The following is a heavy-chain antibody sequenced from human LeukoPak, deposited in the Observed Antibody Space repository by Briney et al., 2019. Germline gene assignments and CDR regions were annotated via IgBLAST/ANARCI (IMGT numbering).Heavy chain of an antibody. CDR2: IYYSGST. CDR3: ASSIPYSSGWYPF. Sequence: SETLSLTCTVSGGSISSYYWSWIRQPPGKGLEWIGYIYYSGSTNYNPSLKSRVTISVDTSKNQFSLKPSSVTAADTAVYYCASSIPYSSGWYPFWGQGTLVTVSS. J-gene: IGHJ4*02. CDR1: GGSISSYY. D-gene: IGHD6-19*01. V-gene: IGHV4-59*01.